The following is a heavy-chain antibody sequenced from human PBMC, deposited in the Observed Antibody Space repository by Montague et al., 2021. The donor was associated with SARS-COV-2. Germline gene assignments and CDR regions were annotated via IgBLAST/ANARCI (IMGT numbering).Heavy chain of an antibody. CDR3: ARDLGIMDV. CDR2: INSSGST. CDR1: GGSINSGSYH. V-gene: IGHV4-61*02. Sequence: TLSLTCTVSGGSINSGSYHWIRIRQPAGKGLEWIVRINSSGSTNYNPSLKSRVTISVDTSKNQLSLKLTSVTAADTAVYFCARDLGIMDVWGKGTTVTVSS. D-gene: IGHD7-27*01. J-gene: IGHJ6*03.